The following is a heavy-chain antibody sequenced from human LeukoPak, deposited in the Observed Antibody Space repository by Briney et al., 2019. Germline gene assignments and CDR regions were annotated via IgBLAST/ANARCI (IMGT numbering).Heavy chain of an antibody. J-gene: IGHJ4*02. CDR2: IYHSGGT. CDR3: ARQSISGSSLSYFDY. Sequence: SGTLSLTCAVSGGSISSSNWWSWVRQPPGKGLEWIGEIYHSGGTNYNPSLKSRVTISVDTSKNQCSLKLSSVTAADTAVYYCARQSISGSSLSYFDYWGQGTLVNVSS. V-gene: IGHV4-4*02. CDR1: GGSISSSNW. D-gene: IGHD3-22*01.